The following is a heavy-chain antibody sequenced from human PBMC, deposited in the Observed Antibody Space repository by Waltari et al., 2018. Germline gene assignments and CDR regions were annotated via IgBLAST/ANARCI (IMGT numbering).Heavy chain of an antibody. V-gene: IGHV3-64*01. D-gene: IGHD6-19*01. CDR3: ARVFSRIIVAGLDY. J-gene: IGHJ4*02. CDR2: ISSNGGST. Sequence: EVQVVESGGGLVQPGGSLRLSCSASGFTFSSYAMYWVRQATGKGREYVVAISSNGGSTYYAKSVQGRFTISRDNSKNTLYLQMGSLRAEDMAVYYCARVFSRIIVAGLDYWGQGTLVTVSS. CDR1: GFTFSSYA.